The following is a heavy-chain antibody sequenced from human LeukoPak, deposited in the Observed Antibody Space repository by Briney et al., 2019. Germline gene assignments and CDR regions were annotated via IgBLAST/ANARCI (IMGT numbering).Heavy chain of an antibody. CDR3: AKDFDYYDTSDYFFLAVFDY. V-gene: IGHV3-23*01. D-gene: IGHD3-22*01. CDR2: ISGSGATT. CDR1: GFTFSSYW. Sequence: GGSLRLSCAASGFTFSSYWMTWVRQAPGKGLEWVSAISGSGATTYYADSVKGRFTISRDSSKNTLYLEMSSLRAEDTAVYYCAKDFDYYDTSDYFFLAVFDYWGQGTLVTVSS. J-gene: IGHJ4*02.